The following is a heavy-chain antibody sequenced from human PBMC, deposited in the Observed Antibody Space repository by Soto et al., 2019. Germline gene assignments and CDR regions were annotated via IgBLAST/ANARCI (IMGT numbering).Heavy chain of an antibody. V-gene: IGHV1-46*01. Sequence: GASVKVSCKASGYTFTIYYMHCVLQSPVQGLDWMGIINPSGGSTSYAQKFQGRVTMTRDTSTSTVYMELSSLRSEDTAVYYCARDYDILTGYYYYFDYWGQGTLVTVSS. J-gene: IGHJ4*02. CDR1: GYTFTIYY. CDR3: ARDYDILTGYYYYFDY. CDR2: INPSGGST. D-gene: IGHD3-9*01.